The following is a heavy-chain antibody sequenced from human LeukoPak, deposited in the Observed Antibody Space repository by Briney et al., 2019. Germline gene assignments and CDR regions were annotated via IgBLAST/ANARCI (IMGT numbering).Heavy chain of an antibody. D-gene: IGHD3-22*01. CDR1: GGSLSSYY. CDR3: ARGTYDSSGYYRIDY. V-gene: IGHV4-59*01. CDR2: IYYSGST. J-gene: IGHJ4*02. Sequence: SETLSLTCTVSGGSLSSYYWGWLRQPPGKGLEWIGYIYYSGSTNYNPSLTSRVTISVDTSKNQFFLKLSSVTAADTAVYYCARGTYDSSGYYRIDYWGQGSLVTVSS.